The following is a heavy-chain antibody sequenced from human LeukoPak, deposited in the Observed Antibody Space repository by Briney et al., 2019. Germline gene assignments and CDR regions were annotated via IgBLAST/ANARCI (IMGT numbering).Heavy chain of an antibody. CDR2: INPSGGST. CDR3: ARGTHYYDSSGLLGDY. CDR1: GYTFTSYY. V-gene: IGHV1-46*01. D-gene: IGHD3-22*01. Sequence: ASVKVSCKASGYTFTSYYMQWVRQAPGQGLEWMGIINPSGGSTSYAQKFQGRVTMTRDTSTSTVYMELSSLRSEDTAVYYCARGTHYYDSSGLLGDYWGQGTLVTVSS. J-gene: IGHJ4*02.